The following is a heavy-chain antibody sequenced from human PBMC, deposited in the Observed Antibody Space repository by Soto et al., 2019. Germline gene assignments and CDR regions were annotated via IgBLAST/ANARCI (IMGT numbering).Heavy chain of an antibody. V-gene: IGHV4-34*01. D-gene: IGHD3-10*01. CDR3: ARGLRTFYYGSGSYPVGEYFQH. CDR1: GGPIASYY. Sequence: SETLSLPCTVSGGPIASYYWTRIRQPPRKGLEWIGEINHSGSTNYNPSLKSRVTISVDTSKNQFSLKLSSVTAADTAVYYCARGLRTFYYGSGSYPVGEYFQHWGQGTLVTVSS. CDR2: INHSGST. J-gene: IGHJ1*01.